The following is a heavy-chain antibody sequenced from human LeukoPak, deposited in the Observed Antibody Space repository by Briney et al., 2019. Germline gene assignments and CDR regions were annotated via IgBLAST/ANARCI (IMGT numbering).Heavy chain of an antibody. CDR1: GFTVSSNH. Sequence: GGSLRLSCAASGFTVSSNHMSWVRQALGKGLEWVSAISGGGGITYYADFVKGRFTISSDNSKNTLYLQMFSLRAEDTAVYYCAKDARRSDGWYFFDHWGQGTLVTVSS. D-gene: IGHD6-19*01. CDR3: AKDARRSDGWYFFDH. J-gene: IGHJ4*02. V-gene: IGHV3-23*01. CDR2: ISGGGGIT.